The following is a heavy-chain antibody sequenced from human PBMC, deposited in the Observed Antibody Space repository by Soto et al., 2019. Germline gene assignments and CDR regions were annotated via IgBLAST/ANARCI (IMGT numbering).Heavy chain of an antibody. D-gene: IGHD1-26*01. J-gene: IGHJ4*02. CDR2: IYYSGST. CDR1: GGSISSSSYY. V-gene: IGHV4-39*01. Sequence: SETLSLTCTVSGGSISSSSYYWGWIRQPPGKGLEWIGSIYYSGSTYYNPSLKSRVTISVDTSKNQFSLKLSSVTAADTAVYYCAFLSGGATTVWGQGTLVTVSS. CDR3: AFLSGGATTV.